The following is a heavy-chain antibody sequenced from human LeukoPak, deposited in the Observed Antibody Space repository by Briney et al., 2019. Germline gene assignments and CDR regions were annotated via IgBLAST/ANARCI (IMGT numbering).Heavy chain of an antibody. CDR2: ISYDGSNK. CDR1: GFTFSSYG. CDR3: AMIGSLDATDFDY. J-gene: IGHJ4*02. V-gene: IGHV3-30*03. Sequence: GGSLRLSCAASGFTFSSYGMHWVRQAPGKGLEWVAVISYDGSNKYYADSVKGRFTISRDNSKNTLYLQMNSLRAEDTAVYYCAMIGSLDATDFDYWGQGTLVTVSS. D-gene: IGHD2-15*01.